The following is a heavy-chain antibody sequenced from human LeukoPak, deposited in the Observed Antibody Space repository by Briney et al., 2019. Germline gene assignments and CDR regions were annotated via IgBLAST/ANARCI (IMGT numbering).Heavy chain of an antibody. Sequence: GGSLRLSCTASGFNFGNYAMSWVRQAPGKGLEWLGFIRSKASVGAIEYDPSVDGRFTISRDDSKSIAYLQMTSLKTEDTATYFCTREVDGMSAYWGQGPLVTVSS. CDR3: TREVDGMSAY. D-gene: IGHD1-14*01. CDR1: GFNFGNYA. J-gene: IGHJ4*02. CDR2: IRSKASVGAI. V-gene: IGHV3-49*04.